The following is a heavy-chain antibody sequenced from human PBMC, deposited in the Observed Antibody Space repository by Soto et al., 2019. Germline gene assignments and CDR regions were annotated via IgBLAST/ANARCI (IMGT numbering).Heavy chain of an antibody. CDR3: KSLPGDHVAFFSYGIDV. J-gene: IGHJ6*02. V-gene: IGHV3-53*01. D-gene: IGHD2-21*01. CDR1: GFTGSSNY. Sequence: GGSRRLSCAASGFTGSSNYMSWVRQAPGKGLEWGAVIYSGGSTYYADSVKGRFTISRDNVKNTLSLQMNGLRGEDTAVYYCKSLPGDHVAFFSYGIDVGGRGTTDTV. CDR2: IYSGGST.